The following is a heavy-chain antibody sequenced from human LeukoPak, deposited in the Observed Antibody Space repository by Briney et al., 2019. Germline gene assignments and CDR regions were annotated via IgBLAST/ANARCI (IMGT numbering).Heavy chain of an antibody. CDR2: ISASGSRT. CDR1: GFDFNTFA. J-gene: IGHJ3*01. Sequence: GGSLRLSCTSSGFDFNTFAMNWVRQAPGKGLERVSGISASGSRTYYGGAAKGRFTISRDDSKNMLFLDMNNLRAEDTARYFCARDRSPHYYDSSGYGAFNVWGQGTMVTVSS. D-gene: IGHD3-22*01. CDR3: ARDRSPHYYDSSGYGAFNV. V-gene: IGHV3-23*01.